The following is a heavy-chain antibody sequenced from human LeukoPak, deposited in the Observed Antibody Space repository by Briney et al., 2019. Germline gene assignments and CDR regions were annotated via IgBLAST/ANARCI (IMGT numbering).Heavy chain of an antibody. V-gene: IGHV3-7*01. CDR1: GFTFSSYW. CDR3: ARDRYGDYNWYFDL. J-gene: IGHJ2*01. Sequence: PGGSLRLSCAASGFTFSSYWMSWVRQAPGKGLEWVANIKQDGSEKYYVDSVKGRFTISRDNAKNSLYLQMNSLRAEDTAVYYCARDRYGDYNWYFDLWGRGTLVTVSS. D-gene: IGHD4-17*01. CDR2: IKQDGSEK.